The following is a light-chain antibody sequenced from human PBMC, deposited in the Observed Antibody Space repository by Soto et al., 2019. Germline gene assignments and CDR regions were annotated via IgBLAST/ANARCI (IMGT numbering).Light chain of an antibody. CDR2: AAS. J-gene: IGKJ1*01. V-gene: IGKV1-17*01. CDR1: QTISSW. Sequence: DIQMTQSPSTLAGSVGDRVTIXXRASQTISSWLAWYQQKPGKAPKXLIYAASSLQSWVPSRFSGSGSGTEFTLTISSLQPEDFATYYCLQHNSYPLTFGQGTKVDIK. CDR3: LQHNSYPLT.